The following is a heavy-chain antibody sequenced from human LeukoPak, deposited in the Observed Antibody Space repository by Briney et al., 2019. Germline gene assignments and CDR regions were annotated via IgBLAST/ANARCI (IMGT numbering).Heavy chain of an antibody. V-gene: IGHV4-4*07. CDR2: IYTSGST. Sequence: SETLSLTCAVYGGSFSNYYWSWIRQPAGKGLEWIGRIYTSGSTNYNPSLKSRVTISVDTSKNQFSLKLSSVTAADTAVYYCAREKGYYYDSSGYGIDYWGQGTLVTVSS. CDR1: GGSFSNYY. CDR3: AREKGYYYDSSGYGIDY. J-gene: IGHJ4*02. D-gene: IGHD3-22*01.